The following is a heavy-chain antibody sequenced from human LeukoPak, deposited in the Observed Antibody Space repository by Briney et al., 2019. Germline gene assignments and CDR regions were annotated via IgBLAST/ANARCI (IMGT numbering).Heavy chain of an antibody. CDR2: ISGSGGST. J-gene: IGHJ4*02. CDR3: AKVGDFSGSFYYFDY. CDR1: GFTFSSYA. D-gene: IGHD1-26*01. Sequence: RASLRLSCAAPGFTFSSYAMSWVRQAPGKGLEWVSAISGSGGSTYYADSVKGRFTISRENSKNTLYLQMNSLRDEDTAVYYCAKVGDFSGSFYYFDYWGQGTLVTVSS. V-gene: IGHV3-23*01.